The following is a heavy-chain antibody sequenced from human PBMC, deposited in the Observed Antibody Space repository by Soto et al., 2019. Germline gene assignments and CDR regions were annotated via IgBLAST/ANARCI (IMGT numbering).Heavy chain of an antibody. CDR3: ASQVLCDMDV. V-gene: IGHV1-18*01. Sequence: PVKGSCKAAGYTFSNDGVSCARQAPGQGLDWMGWIRADNGATLYAQEFQGRLILTTDTSTSTVYMDLNSVKSVVSAVYYGASQVLCDMDVLGQGTTVTGFS. CDR1: GYTFSNDG. CDR2: IRADNGAT. J-gene: IGHJ6*02. D-gene: IGHD2-21*01.